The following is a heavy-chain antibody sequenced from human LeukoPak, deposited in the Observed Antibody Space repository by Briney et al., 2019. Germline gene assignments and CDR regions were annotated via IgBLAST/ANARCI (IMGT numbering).Heavy chain of an antibody. CDR1: GFTVSSNY. J-gene: IGHJ5*02. V-gene: IGHV3-53*01. Sequence: GGSLRLSCAASGFTVSSNYMSWVRQAPRKGLEWVSVIYSGGSTYYADSVKGRFTISRDNSKNTLYLQMNSLRAEDTAVYYCARVDYYGSGSQENWFDPWGQGTLVTVSS. CDR2: IYSGGST. D-gene: IGHD3-10*01. CDR3: ARVDYYGSGSQENWFDP.